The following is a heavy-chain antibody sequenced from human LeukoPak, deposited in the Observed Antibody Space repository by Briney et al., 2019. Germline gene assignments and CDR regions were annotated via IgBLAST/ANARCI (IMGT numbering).Heavy chain of an antibody. CDR3: ARIIYYDNSGGFDY. Sequence: SETLSLTCTVSGYSISSDYYWGWIRQPPGKGLEWIGSIYHSGSTYYNPSLKSRVTISVDTSKNQFSLKLSSVTAADTAVYYCARIIYYDNSGGFDYWGQGTLVTVSS. CDR2: IYHSGST. D-gene: IGHD3-22*01. J-gene: IGHJ4*02. CDR1: GYSISSDYY. V-gene: IGHV4-38-2*02.